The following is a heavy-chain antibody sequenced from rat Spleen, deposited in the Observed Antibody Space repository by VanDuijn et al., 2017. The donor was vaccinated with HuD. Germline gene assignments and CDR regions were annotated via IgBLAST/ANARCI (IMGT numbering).Heavy chain of an antibody. D-gene: IGHD1-11*01. V-gene: IGHV2-45*01. CDR1: GFSLTRYN. CDR2: MWSGGTT. Sequence: QVQLMESGPGLVQPSETLSLTCTVSGFSLTRYNVHWFRQPPGKGLEWMGIMWSGGTTDYNSALKSRLSISRDISKNQVFLKMNSLQTDDTAIYFCARSYGGYTQHWFAYWGQGTLVSVSS. CDR3: ARSYGGYTQHWFAY. J-gene: IGHJ3*01.